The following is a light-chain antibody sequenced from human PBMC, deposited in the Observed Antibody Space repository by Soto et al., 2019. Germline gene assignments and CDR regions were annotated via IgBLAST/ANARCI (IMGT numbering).Light chain of an antibody. V-gene: IGKV3-20*01. Sequence: EVVLTQSPGTLSLSPGERATLSCRASQSVSSDLAWYQQKPGQAPRLLIYGVSSRATGIPDRFSGSGSGTDFTLTVSRLEPEDFAVYYCQQYGGSATFGQGTKVESK. CDR2: GVS. J-gene: IGKJ1*01. CDR3: QQYGGSAT. CDR1: QSVSSD.